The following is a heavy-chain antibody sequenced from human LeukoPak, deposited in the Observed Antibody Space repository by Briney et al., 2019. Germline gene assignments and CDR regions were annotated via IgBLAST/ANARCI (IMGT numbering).Heavy chain of an antibody. CDR1: GGTFSSYA. V-gene: IGHV1-69*13. D-gene: IGHD2-21*01. J-gene: IGHJ5*02. CDR3: ASGAPKHIVEVIANLRT. CDR2: IIPIFGTA. Sequence: SVKVSCKASGGTFSSYAISWVRQAPGQGLEWMGGIIPIFGTANYAQKFQGRVTITADESTSTAYMELSSLRSEDTAVYYCASGAPKHIVEVIANLRTWGRGTLVTVSS.